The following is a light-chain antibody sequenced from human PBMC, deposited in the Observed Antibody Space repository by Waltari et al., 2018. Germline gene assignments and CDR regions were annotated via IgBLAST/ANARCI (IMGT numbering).Light chain of an antibody. CDR2: DNK. J-gene: IGLJ6*01. Sequence: QSVLTQPPSVSGDPGQRVTISCTGSSSNIGRYYVYWYQQFPATVPKLLIFDNKHRAAGGSDGVSDSKSGTSDSLTITGLQPGDESDYYCGELDSSLGAHVFGSGTKLTVL. CDR1: SSNIGRYY. CDR3: GELDSSLGAHV. V-gene: IGLV1-51*01.